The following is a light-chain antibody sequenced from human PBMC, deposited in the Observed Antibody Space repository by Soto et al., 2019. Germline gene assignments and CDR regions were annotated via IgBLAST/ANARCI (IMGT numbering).Light chain of an antibody. CDR1: SSDVGGYDY. Sequence: QSVLTQSASVSGSPGQSITIPCTGTSSDVGGYDYVSWYQQHPGKVPKLIIYEVIKRPSGVSHRFSGSKSGNTASLTISGLQTEDEADYYCSSYTTSSALVFGRGTRSPS. CDR3: SSYTTSSALV. V-gene: IGLV2-14*01. J-gene: IGLJ1*01. CDR2: EVI.